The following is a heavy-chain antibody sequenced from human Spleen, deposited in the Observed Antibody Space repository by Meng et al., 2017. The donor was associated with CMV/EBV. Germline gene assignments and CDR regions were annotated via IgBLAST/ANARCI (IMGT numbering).Heavy chain of an antibody. CDR2: INHGGGT. CDR1: GGSFSDSY. D-gene: IGHD2-2*01. V-gene: IGHV4-34*01. Sequence: LRLSCAVYGGSFSDSYWSWFRQSPEKGLEWIGEINHGGGTNDNPSLKTRVTMSVDTSKKQFSLKLSSVTAADTAVYYCARGVRDIVVVPAARRWFDPWGQGTLVTVSS. CDR3: ARGVRDIVVVPAARRWFDP. J-gene: IGHJ5*02.